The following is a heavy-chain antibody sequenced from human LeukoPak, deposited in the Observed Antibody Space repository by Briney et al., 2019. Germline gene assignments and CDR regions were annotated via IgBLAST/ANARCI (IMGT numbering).Heavy chain of an antibody. CDR3: ARVQKLGIGEKYFDY. CDR1: GGSFSGYY. D-gene: IGHD7-27*01. Sequence: PSETLSLTCAVYGGSFSGYYWSWIRQPPGKGLEWIGEINHSGSTNYNPSLKSRVTISVDTSKNQFSLKLSSVTAADTAVYYCARVQKLGIGEKYFDYWGQGTLVTVSS. V-gene: IGHV4-34*01. CDR2: INHSGST. J-gene: IGHJ4*02.